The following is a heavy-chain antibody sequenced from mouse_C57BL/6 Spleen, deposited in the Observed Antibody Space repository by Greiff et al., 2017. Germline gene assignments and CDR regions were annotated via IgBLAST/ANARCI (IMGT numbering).Heavy chain of an antibody. D-gene: IGHD1-1*01. V-gene: IGHV3-6*01. CDR2: LSYDGSN. CDR1: GYSITSGYY. J-gene: IGHJ1*03. Sequence: VQLQQSGPGLVKPSQSLSLTCSVTGYSITSGYYWNWIRQFPGNKLEWMGYLSYDGSNNYNPSLKNRISSTRDASKNQFFLKLNSMTTEDTATYVCARGPLLRRGYFEVWGTGTTVTVSS. CDR3: ARGPLLRRGYFEV.